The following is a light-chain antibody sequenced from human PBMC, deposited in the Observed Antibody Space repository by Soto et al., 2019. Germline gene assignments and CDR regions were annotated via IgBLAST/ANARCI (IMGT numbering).Light chain of an antibody. CDR1: SSDVGSYNL. CDR2: EVS. CDR3: SSYTTTTTPYV. Sequence: QSALTQPASVSGSPGQSITISCTGTSSDVGSYNLVSWYQQHPGKAPKLMIYEVSNRPSGVSNRFSGSKSGNTASLTISGLRAEDEADYYCSSYTTTTTPYVFGTGTKLTVL. J-gene: IGLJ1*01. V-gene: IGLV2-14*02.